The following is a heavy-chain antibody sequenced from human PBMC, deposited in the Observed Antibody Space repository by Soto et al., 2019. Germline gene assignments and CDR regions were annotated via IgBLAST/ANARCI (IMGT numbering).Heavy chain of an antibody. CDR2: IYYSGET. CDR3: ARDQGGEFLKGAGMDV. Sequence: QVQLQESGPGLVKPSETLSLTCTVSGDSISRYYWSWIRLSPGKGLEWIGYIYYSGETNYNPSVKSRVTLSVDMTKNQFSLKLSSVPAADTAVYYCARDQGGEFLKGAGMDVWGQGTRVTVSS. J-gene: IGHJ6*02. D-gene: IGHD3-10*01. CDR1: GDSISRYY. V-gene: IGHV4-59*01.